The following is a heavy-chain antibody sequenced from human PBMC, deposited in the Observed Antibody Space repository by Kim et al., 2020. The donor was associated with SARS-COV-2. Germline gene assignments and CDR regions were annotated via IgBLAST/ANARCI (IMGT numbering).Heavy chain of an antibody. J-gene: IGHJ5*01. CDR2: IWYDGSNK. V-gene: IGHV3-33*01. D-gene: IGHD3-10*01. Sequence: GGSLRLSCAASGFTFSSYGMHWVRQAPGKGLEWVAVIWYDGSNKYYADSVKGRFTISRDNSKNTLYLQMNSLRAEDTAVYYCARDATHSYGSGSLDSWGQETRVTVS. CDR1: GFTFSSYG. CDR3: ARDATHSYGSGSLDS.